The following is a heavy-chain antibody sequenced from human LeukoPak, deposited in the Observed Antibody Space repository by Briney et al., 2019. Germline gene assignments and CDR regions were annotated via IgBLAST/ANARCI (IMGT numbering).Heavy chain of an antibody. J-gene: IGHJ4*02. CDR3: AASLAAAAGRDY. CDR2: IYYSGST. V-gene: IGHV4-59*01. Sequence: SETLSLTCTVSGGSISSYYWSWIRQPPGKGLEWIGYIYYSGSTNYNPSLKSRVTISVDTSKNQFSLKLSSVTAADTAVYYCAASLAAAAGRDYWGQGTLVTVSS. D-gene: IGHD6-13*01. CDR1: GGSISSYY.